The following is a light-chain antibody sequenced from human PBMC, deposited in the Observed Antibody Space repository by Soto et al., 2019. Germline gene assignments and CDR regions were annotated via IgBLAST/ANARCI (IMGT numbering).Light chain of an antibody. V-gene: IGKV3-15*01. CDR3: QHYNRWPPT. CDR1: QSVNTD. CDR2: GAS. J-gene: IGKJ1*01. Sequence: EIVMTQSPATLSVSPGETATLSCRASQSVNTDLAWYQQKPGQAPRLLIHGASSRATGFPARFRGSGSGTDFTLTISSLQSEDCAFYFCQHYNRWPPTFGQGTKVEI.